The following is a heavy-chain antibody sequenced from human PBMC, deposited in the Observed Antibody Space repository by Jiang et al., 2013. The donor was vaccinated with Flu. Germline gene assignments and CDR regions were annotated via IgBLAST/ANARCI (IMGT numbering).Heavy chain of an antibody. J-gene: IGHJ6*02. Sequence: PGLVKPSQTLSLTCTVSGGSISSGDYYWSWIRQPPGKGLEWIGYIYYSGSTYYNPSLKSRVTISVDTSKNQFSLKLSSVTAADTAVYYCARGVRDGITMVRGVRYYYYGMDVWGQGTTVTVSS. CDR2: IYYSGST. CDR3: ARGVRDGITMVRGVRYYYYGMDV. CDR1: GGSISSGDYY. D-gene: IGHD3-10*01. V-gene: IGHV4-30-4*08.